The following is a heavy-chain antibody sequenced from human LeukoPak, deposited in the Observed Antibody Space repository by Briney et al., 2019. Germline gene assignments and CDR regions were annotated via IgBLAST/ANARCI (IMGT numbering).Heavy chain of an antibody. V-gene: IGHV3-53*01. Sequence: GGSLRLSCAASGFTVSSNDMSWVRQAPGKGLECISVIYSGGSTDYADSVKGRLTISRDNSKNTLYLQMNSLRAENTAVYYCAKGGSSSWDYFDYWGQGTLVTVSS. D-gene: IGHD6-13*01. CDR3: AKGGSSSWDYFDY. CDR1: GFTVSSND. J-gene: IGHJ4*02. CDR2: IYSGGST.